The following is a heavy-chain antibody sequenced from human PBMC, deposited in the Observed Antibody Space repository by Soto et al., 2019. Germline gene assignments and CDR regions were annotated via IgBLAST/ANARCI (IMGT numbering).Heavy chain of an antibody. D-gene: IGHD1-1*01. CDR2: IYYGGST. V-gene: IGHV4-30-4*01. Sequence: SETLSLTCTVSGGSISSGDYYWSWIRQPPGKGLEWIGYIYYGGSTYYNPSLKSRATISVDTSKNQFSLKLSSVTAADTAVYYCARGDTGGAFDIWGQGTMVTVSS. CDR3: ARGDTGGAFDI. J-gene: IGHJ3*02. CDR1: GGSISSGDYY.